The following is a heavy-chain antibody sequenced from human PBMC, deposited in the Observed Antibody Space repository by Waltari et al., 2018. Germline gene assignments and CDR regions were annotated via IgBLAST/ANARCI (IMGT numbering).Heavy chain of an antibody. CDR1: GDSITSASY. J-gene: IGHJ4*02. CDR3: ARHESAHYGGFDS. Sequence: QVQLQESGPGLVKPSETLSLTCAVSGDSITSASYWGVISQPPGKGLEWIGYVYHFGSSAYNPSLKSRVTMSVDTSKRQFSLNLSSVTAADTAVYYCARHESAHYGGFDSWGRGTLVTVSA. V-gene: IGHV4-38-2*01. CDR2: VYHFGSS. D-gene: IGHD4-17*01.